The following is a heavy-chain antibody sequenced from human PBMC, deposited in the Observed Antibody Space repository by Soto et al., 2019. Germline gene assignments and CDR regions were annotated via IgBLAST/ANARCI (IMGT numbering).Heavy chain of an antibody. Sequence: PSETLSLTCTVSGGSISSYYWSWIRQPPGKGLEWIGYIYYSGSTNYNPSLKSRVTISVDTSKNQFSLKLSSVTAADTAVYYCARHALSYYDFWSGSLGYYYMDVWGKGTTVTVSS. CDR2: IYYSGST. D-gene: IGHD3-3*01. CDR1: GGSISSYY. V-gene: IGHV4-59*08. CDR3: ARHALSYYDFWSGSLGYYYMDV. J-gene: IGHJ6*03.